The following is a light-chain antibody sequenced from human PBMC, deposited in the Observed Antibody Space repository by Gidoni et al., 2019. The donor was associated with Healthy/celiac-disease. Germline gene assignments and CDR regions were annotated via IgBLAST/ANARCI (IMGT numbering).Light chain of an antibody. CDR3: SSYAGSNTYVV. J-gene: IGLJ2*01. V-gene: IGLV2-8*01. CDR1: SSDVGGYNY. CDR2: EVS. Sequence: QSALTQPPSASGSPGPSVTISCTGTSSDVGGYNYVSWYQQHPGKAPKLMIYEVSKRPSGVPDRFFGSKSGNTASLTVSGLQAEDEADYYCSSYAGSNTYVVFGGGTKLTVL.